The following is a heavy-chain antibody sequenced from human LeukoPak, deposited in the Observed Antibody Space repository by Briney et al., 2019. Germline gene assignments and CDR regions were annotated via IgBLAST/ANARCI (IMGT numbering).Heavy chain of an antibody. V-gene: IGHV3-30-3*01. CDR3: ARERRVTIVHSGAFDI. CDR1: GFTFSVYF. CDR2: IASDGSHT. D-gene: IGHD3-10*01. Sequence: PGRSLRLSCAASGFTFSVYFMHWVRQAPGKGLEWVAVIASDGSHTLYVESVKGRFTISRDNSNITLYLQINSLRAEDTSVYFCARERRVTIVHSGAFDIWGQGTMVTVSS. J-gene: IGHJ3*02.